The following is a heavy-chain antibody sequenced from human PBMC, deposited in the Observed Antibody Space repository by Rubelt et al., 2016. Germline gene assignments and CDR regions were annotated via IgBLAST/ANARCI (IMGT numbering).Heavy chain of an antibody. CDR1: GFTFSSYS. D-gene: IGHD6-13*01. CDR2: ISSTSSYI. J-gene: IGHJ1*01. CDR3: ASGSSSQH. V-gene: IGHV3-21*01. Sequence: EVQLVESGGGLVKPGESLRLSCAASGFTFSSYSMNWVRQAPGKGLEWVSSISSTSSYIYYADSVKGRFCISRDNAKNSLYLQMNSLRAEDTAVYYCASGSSSQHWGQGTLVTVSS.